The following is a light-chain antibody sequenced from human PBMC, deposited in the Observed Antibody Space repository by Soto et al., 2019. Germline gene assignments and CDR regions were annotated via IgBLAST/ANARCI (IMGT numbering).Light chain of an antibody. V-gene: IGLV2-11*01. Sequence: QSALTQPASVSGSPGQSITISCSGTSGDIGASNYVSWYQQFPGKAPKLMIYDVTKRPSGVPDRFSGSKSGNTASLIISGLQAADEAEYYCCCCSYAGSSSFRVLFGGGTQLTVL. CDR2: DVT. CDR1: SGDIGASNY. J-gene: IGLJ2*01. CDR3: CSYAGSSSFRVL.